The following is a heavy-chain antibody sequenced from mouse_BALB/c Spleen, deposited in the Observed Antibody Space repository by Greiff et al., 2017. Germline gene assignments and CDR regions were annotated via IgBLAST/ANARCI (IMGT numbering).Heavy chain of an antibody. CDR3: ARGTIYYGSSYGAMDY. J-gene: IGHJ4*01. V-gene: IGHV14-3*02. D-gene: IGHD1-1*01. CDR2: IDPANGNT. CDR1: GFNIKDTY. Sequence: EVQLQQSGAELVKPGASVKLSCTASGFNIKDTYMHWVKQRPEQGLEWIGRIDPANGNTKYDPKFQGKATITADTSSNTAYLQLSSLTSEDTAVYYCARGTIYYGSSYGAMDYWGQGTSVTVSS.